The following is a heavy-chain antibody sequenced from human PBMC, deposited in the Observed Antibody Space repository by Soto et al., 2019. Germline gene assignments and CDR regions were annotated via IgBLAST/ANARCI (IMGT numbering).Heavy chain of an antibody. D-gene: IGHD3-3*01. CDR1: GFTFSSYA. CDR2: ISGSST. CDR3: ARAPRTYDFPYYFDN. Sequence: PGGSLILSWAASGFTFSSYAMSWVRQAPGKGREWVSAISGSSTYYADSVQGRFTISRDNSKDTLYLKMNSLRAEDTAVYYCARAPRTYDFPYYFDNWGQGALVTVSS. V-gene: IGHV3-23*01. J-gene: IGHJ4*02.